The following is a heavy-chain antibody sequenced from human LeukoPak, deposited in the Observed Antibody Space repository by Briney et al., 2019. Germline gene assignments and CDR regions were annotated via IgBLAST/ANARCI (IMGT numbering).Heavy chain of an antibody. V-gene: IGHV4-38-2*01. CDR2: VYHSGTT. J-gene: IGHJ4*02. Sequence: SETLSLTCGVSAYSVNSAYYWGWIRQPPGKGLEWIGTVYHSGTTYYNPSLKNCVTISVDTSKNQFSLKLTSVTAADTAVYYCARLVPTTGYFDSWGQGTLVTVSS. CDR3: ARLVPTTGYFDS. D-gene: IGHD1-1*01. CDR1: AYSVNSAYY.